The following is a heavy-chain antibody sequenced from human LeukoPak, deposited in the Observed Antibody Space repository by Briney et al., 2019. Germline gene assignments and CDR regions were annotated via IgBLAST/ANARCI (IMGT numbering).Heavy chain of an antibody. Sequence: SETLSLTCTVSGGSISSYYWSWIRQPPGKGLEWIGEINHSGSTNYNPSLKSRVTISVDTSKNQFSLKLSSVTAADTAVYYCARGPYLRDIVVVVAATDAFDIWGQGTMVTVSP. CDR3: ARGPYLRDIVVVVAATDAFDI. CDR1: GGSISSYY. D-gene: IGHD2-15*01. CDR2: INHSGST. V-gene: IGHV4-34*01. J-gene: IGHJ3*02.